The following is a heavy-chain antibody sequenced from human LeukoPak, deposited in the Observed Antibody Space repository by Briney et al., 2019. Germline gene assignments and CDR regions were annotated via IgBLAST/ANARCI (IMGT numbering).Heavy chain of an antibody. D-gene: IGHD2-15*01. V-gene: IGHV1-2*02. CDR2: INPNSGGT. CDR3: ATIEAPQFDY. J-gene: IGHJ4*02. Sequence: ASVKVSCKASGYIFSNFAITWVRQAPGQGLEWMGWINPNSGGTNYAQKFQGRVTMTRDTSISTAYMELSRLRSDDTAVYYCATIEAPQFDYWGQGTLVTVSS. CDR1: GYIFSNFA.